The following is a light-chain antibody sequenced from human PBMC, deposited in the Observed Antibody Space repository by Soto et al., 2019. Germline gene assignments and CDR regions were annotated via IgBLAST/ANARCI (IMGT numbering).Light chain of an antibody. CDR2: DAS. CDR3: QQYYNVPIT. CDR1: QDIGNY. Sequence: DIQMTQTPSSLYASLGDRVTITGQASQDIGNYLNWYQQRPGKAPKLLILDASSLDTGVPSRFSGSGSGTDFTFTISSLQSEDIATYYCQQYYNVPITLGHGTRLEV. V-gene: IGKV1-33*01. J-gene: IGKJ5*01.